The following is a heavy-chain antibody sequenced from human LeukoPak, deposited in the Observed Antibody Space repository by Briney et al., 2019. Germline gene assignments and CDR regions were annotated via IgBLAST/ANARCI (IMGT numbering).Heavy chain of an antibody. J-gene: IGHJ4*02. CDR3: ATNSRDGYKRDYFDY. D-gene: IGHD5-24*01. Sequence: GRSLRLSCAASGFTFSSYAMHWVRQAPGKGLEWVAVISYDGSNKYYADSVKGRFTISRDNSKNTLYLQMNSLRAEDTAVYYCATNSRDGYKRDYFDYWGQGTLVTVSS. V-gene: IGHV3-30-3*01. CDR1: GFTFSSYA. CDR2: ISYDGSNK.